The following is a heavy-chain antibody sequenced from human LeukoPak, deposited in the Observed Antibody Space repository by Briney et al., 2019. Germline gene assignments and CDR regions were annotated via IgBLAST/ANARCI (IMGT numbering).Heavy chain of an antibody. Sequence: PGGSLRLSCAASGLTFSSYGMHWVRQAPGKGLEWVAVISYDGSNKYYADSVKGRFTISRDNSKNTLYLQMNSLRAEDTAVYYCAKTSGDYVLYYYYYGMDVWGKGTTVTVSS. CDR3: AKTSGDYVLYYYYYGMDV. CDR1: GLTFSSYG. D-gene: IGHD4-17*01. J-gene: IGHJ6*04. CDR2: ISYDGSNK. V-gene: IGHV3-30*18.